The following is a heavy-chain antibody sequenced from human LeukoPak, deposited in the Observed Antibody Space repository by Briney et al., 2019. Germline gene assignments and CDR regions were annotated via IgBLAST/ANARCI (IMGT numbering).Heavy chain of an antibody. Sequence: PGGSLRLSCAASGFAFSSFAMGWVRQSPGKGLEWLSTINGGGNTTFYSDSVKGRFTISRDNSKNTLYLHMDSLRPGDTATYYCTKELHVAVAVADYYYFYMDVWGRGTAVTVSS. CDR3: TKELHVAVAVADYYYFYMDV. J-gene: IGHJ6*03. V-gene: IGHV3-23*01. CDR1: GFAFSSFA. CDR2: INGGGNTT. D-gene: IGHD6-19*01.